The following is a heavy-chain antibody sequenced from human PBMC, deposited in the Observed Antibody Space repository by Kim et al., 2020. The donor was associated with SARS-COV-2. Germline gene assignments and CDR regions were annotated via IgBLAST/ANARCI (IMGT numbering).Heavy chain of an antibody. CDR1: GGSVSRDGSY. Sequence: TLSLTCTLSGGSVSRDGSYWNWIRQHPVKGLEWMGYIDYTGSSFYNPSLKSRITMSLDTSKNQISLQLRSVTAADTAVYFCARDDSSGQFDFWGQGALVSVSS. D-gene: IGHD3-22*01. J-gene: IGHJ4*02. CDR3: ARDDSSGQFDF. V-gene: IGHV4-31*03. CDR2: IDYTGSS.